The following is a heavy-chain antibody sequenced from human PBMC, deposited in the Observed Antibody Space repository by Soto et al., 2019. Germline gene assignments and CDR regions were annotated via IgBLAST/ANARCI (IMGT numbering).Heavy chain of an antibody. V-gene: IGHV3-33*01. Sequence: QVQLVESGGGVVQPGKSLRLSCAASGFTFSSYVMHWVRQAPGKGLEWVALIWYDGSDKYYADSVKGRFTISRDNSKNTLYLQRNSLRAEDTAVYYGARDPRGSHWPHNWFDPWGQGTLVTVSS. D-gene: IGHD1-1*01. CDR1: GFTFSSYV. CDR2: IWYDGSDK. CDR3: ARDPRGSHWPHNWFDP. J-gene: IGHJ5*02.